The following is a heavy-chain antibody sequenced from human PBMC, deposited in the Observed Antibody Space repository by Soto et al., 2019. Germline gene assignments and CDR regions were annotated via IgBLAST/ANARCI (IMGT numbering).Heavy chain of an antibody. D-gene: IGHD1-26*01. J-gene: IGHJ4*02. V-gene: IGHV4-39*01. CDR3: ARQEVSGSFDY. CDR1: GGSISSSSYY. CDR2: IYYSGST. Sequence: QLQLQESGPGLVKPSETLSLTCTVSGGSISSSSYYWGWIRQPPGKGLEWIGSIYYSGSTYYNPSLKSRVTISVDTSKNQFSLKLSSVTAADTAVYYCARQEVSGSFDYWGQGTLVTVSS.